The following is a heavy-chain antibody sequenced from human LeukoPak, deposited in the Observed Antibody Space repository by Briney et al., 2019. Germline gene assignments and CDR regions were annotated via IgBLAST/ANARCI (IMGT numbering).Heavy chain of an antibody. J-gene: IGHJ4*02. Sequence: PGGSLRLSCAASGFTFSCYAMSWVRQAPGKGLEWVSTISGSGGTTYYADSVKGRFTISRDNSKNTLYLQMNSLRAEDTAVYFCAKEGYYFDSSGYLYYFDSWGQGTLVTVSS. V-gene: IGHV3-23*01. CDR3: AKEGYYFDSSGYLYYFDS. D-gene: IGHD3-22*01. CDR2: ISGSGGTT. CDR1: GFTFSCYA.